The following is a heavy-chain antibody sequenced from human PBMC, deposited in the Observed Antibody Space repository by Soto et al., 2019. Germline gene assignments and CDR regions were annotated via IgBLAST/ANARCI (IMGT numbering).Heavy chain of an antibody. V-gene: IGHV1-3*01. CDR3: ARAAPYQSPDY. J-gene: IGHJ4*02. Sequence: GASVKVSCRASGYTCTSYAMHWVRQAPGQRLEWMGWINAGNGNTKYSQKFQGRVTITRDTSASTAYMELRSLSSEDTAVYYCARAAPYQSPDYWGQGTLVTVSS. CDR2: INAGNGNT. CDR1: GYTCTSYA.